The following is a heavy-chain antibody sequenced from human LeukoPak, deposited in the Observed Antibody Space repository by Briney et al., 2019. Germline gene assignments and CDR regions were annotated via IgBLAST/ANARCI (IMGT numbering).Heavy chain of an antibody. J-gene: IGHJ4*02. Sequence: SETLSLTCAVYGGSFSGYYWSWIRQPPGKGLEWIGEINHSGSTNYNPSLKSRVTISVDTSKNQFSLKLSSVTAADTAVYYCARGLGYWGQGTLVTVSS. CDR1: GGSFSGYY. CDR3: ARGLGY. CDR2: INHSGST. V-gene: IGHV4-34*01.